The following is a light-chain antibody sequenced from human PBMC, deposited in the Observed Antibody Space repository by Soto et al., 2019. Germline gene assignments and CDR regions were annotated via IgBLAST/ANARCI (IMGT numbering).Light chain of an antibody. V-gene: IGLV2-14*01. Sequence: QFALTQPASVSGSPGQSITISCSGTSSDVGSYNHVAWYQQFPGKTPKLMIYEVSNRPSGVSSRFSGSKSGNTASLTISGLQAEDEADYYCISYTGSSTSYVFGSGTKVTVL. CDR3: ISYTGSSTSYV. CDR2: EVS. J-gene: IGLJ1*01. CDR1: SSDVGSYNH.